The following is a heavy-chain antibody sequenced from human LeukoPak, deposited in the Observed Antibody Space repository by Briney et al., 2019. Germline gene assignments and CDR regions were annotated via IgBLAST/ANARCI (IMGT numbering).Heavy chain of an antibody. J-gene: IGHJ1*01. Sequence: GESLRISCKGSGXRFTSYWSSWVRQMPGKGLEWMGRNETSNSYTKYSPSFQGHVTISANKSVSTAYLPWTCLNASNTAMYYCAGAGIAVAGNAEYFQHWGQGTLVTVSS. D-gene: IGHD6-19*01. CDR2: NETSNSYT. CDR3: AGAGIAVAGNAEYFQH. CDR1: GXRFTSYW. V-gene: IGHV5-10-1*01.